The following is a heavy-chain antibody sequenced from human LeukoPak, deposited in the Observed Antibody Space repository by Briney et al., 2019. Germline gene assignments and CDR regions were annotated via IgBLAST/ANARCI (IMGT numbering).Heavy chain of an antibody. D-gene: IGHD3-10*01. CDR1: GGSISSYY. CDR2: IYYSGTT. Sequence: SETLSLTCTVSGGSISSYYWSWIRQPPGKGLEWIGYIYYSGTTNYNPSLKSRVTISVDTSKNQFSLKLSSVTAADSAVYYCARESYYGSGSYPTHWGQGTPVTVSS. V-gene: IGHV4-59*01. CDR3: ARESYYGSGSYPTH. J-gene: IGHJ4*02.